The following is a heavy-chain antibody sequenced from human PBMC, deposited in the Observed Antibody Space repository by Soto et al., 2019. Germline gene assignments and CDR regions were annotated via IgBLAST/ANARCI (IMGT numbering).Heavy chain of an antibody. V-gene: IGHV1-69*12. D-gene: IGHD3-3*01. CDR3: ARVRVRFLEWLGSEG. CDR1: GGTFSSFV. CDR2: IIPIFGTA. J-gene: IGHJ4*02. Sequence: QVQLVQSGAEVKKPGSSVKVSCKASGGTFSSFVISWVRQAPGQGLEWMGGIIPIFGTANYAQKFQGRVTIPADEPTSTAYMELGSLRSEDTAVYYCARVRVRFLEWLGSEGWGQGTLVTVSS.